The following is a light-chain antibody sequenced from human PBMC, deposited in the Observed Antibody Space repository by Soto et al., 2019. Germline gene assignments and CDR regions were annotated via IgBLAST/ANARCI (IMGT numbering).Light chain of an antibody. J-gene: IGKJ4*01. CDR2: AAS. V-gene: IGKV1-39*01. Sequence: IQMSQSPSSLSASVDDRLTITYRASQQIGSYVNWYQQKPEKAPKLRIFAASDLQSGVASRFIASGSGTDFTVTISSLEPDDFATYYCQHTYSVPGSFGGGTKVYIK. CDR1: QQIGSY. CDR3: QHTYSVPGS.